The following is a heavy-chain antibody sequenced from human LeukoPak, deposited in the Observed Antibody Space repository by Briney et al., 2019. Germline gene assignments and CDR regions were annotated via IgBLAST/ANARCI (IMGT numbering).Heavy chain of an antibody. V-gene: IGHV3-43*02. CDR1: GFTFDDYA. Sequence: PGGSLRLSCAASGFTFDDYAMHWVRQAQGKGLEWVSLISGDGGSTYYADSVKGRFTISRDNSKNSLDLQMNSLRTEDTALYYCAKSNSHGSSWYYFDYWGQGTLVTVSS. D-gene: IGHD6-13*01. CDR3: AKSNSHGSSWYYFDY. J-gene: IGHJ4*02. CDR2: ISGDGGST.